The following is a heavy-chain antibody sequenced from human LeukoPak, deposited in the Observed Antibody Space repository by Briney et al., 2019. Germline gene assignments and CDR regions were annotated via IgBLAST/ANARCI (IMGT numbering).Heavy chain of an antibody. CDR2: IKHDGSDK. CDR1: GFTFSSYW. CDR3: ARVGWLRFFDY. Sequence: GGSLRLSCAASGFTFSSYWMSWVRQAPGRGLEWVANIKHDGSDKYYVDSVKGRFTISRDNAKNSLYLQMNSLRAEDTAVYYCARVGWLRFFDYWGQGTLVTVSS. D-gene: IGHD5-12*01. J-gene: IGHJ4*02. V-gene: IGHV3-7*02.